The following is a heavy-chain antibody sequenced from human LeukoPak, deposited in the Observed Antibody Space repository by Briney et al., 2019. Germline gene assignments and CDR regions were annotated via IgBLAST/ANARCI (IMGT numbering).Heavy chain of an antibody. CDR2: ISTFSDNT. CDR3: AIVDDFWSGYPSSY. Sequence: ASVKVSCKASGYTFTNYGISWVRQAPGQGLEWMGWISTFSDNTNYAQKLQGRVTMTTDTSTTTAFMELRSLRSDDTAVYYCAIVDDFWSGYPSSYWGQGTLVTVSS. D-gene: IGHD3-3*01. J-gene: IGHJ4*02. V-gene: IGHV1-18*01. CDR1: GYTFTNYG.